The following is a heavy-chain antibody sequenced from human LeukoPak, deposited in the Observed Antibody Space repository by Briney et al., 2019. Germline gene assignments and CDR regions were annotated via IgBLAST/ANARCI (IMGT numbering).Heavy chain of an antibody. J-gene: IGHJ4*01. CDR2: INHSGST. Sequence: SETLSLTCAVYGGSFSGYYWSWIRQPPGKGLEWIGEINHSGSTNYNPSLKSRVTISVDTSKNQFSLKLSSVTAADTAVYYCARPHADYWDHGTLVTVSS. CDR3: ARPHADY. V-gene: IGHV4-34*01. CDR1: GGSFSGYY.